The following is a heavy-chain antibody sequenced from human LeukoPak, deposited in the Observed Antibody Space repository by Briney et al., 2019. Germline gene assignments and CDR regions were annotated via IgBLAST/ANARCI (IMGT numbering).Heavy chain of an antibody. CDR3: ARGYWYHIY. J-gene: IGHJ4*02. CDR1: GFTLSNYA. Sequence: HSGGSLRLSCAVSGFTLSNYAMSWVRQAPGKGLEWVSGFSGSGGSTYYADSVKGRFTISRDNSKHTLYLQMNSLRADDTAVYYCARGYWYHIYWGQGTLVTVSS. V-gene: IGHV3-23*01. D-gene: IGHD2-8*02. CDR2: FSGSGGST.